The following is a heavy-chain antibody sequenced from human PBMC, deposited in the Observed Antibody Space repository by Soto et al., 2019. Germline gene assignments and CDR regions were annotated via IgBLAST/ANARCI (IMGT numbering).Heavy chain of an antibody. Sequence: LRLSCAASGFTFSSYAMHWVRQAPGKGLEWVAVISYDGSNKYYADSVKGRFTISRDNSKNTLYLQMNSLRAEDTAVYYCARPLRGIPTIPFDWGQGTLVTVSS. CDR1: GFTFSSYA. V-gene: IGHV3-30-3*01. CDR3: ARPLRGIPTIPFD. CDR2: ISYDGSNK. J-gene: IGHJ4*02. D-gene: IGHD3-9*01.